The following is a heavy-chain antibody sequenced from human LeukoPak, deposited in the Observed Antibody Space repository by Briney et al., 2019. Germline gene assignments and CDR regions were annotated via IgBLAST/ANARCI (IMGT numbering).Heavy chain of an antibody. CDR3: ARHVGGRWLFCNSVL. CDR1: GGSITRSNYY. D-gene: IGHD3-16*01. Sequence: PSETLSLTCTVSGGSITRSNYYWAWIRQPPGKGLEWIGSFYYSGSTYYNTSLKSRLTISVDTAKNQFSLKLSSVTAADPAVYYFARHVGGRWLFCNSVLGGGGTLVTVSS. J-gene: IGHJ2*01. CDR2: FYYSGST. V-gene: IGHV4-39*01.